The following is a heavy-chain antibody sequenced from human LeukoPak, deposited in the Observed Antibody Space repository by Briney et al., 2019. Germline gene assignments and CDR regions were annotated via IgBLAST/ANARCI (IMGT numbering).Heavy chain of an antibody. V-gene: IGHV3-23*01. CDR2: ISGSGGST. CDR3: AKDRDSYAYDYYHYGMDV. D-gene: IGHD5-18*01. J-gene: IGHJ6*02. CDR1: GFTFSDYY. Sequence: GGSLRLSCAASGFTFSDYYMSWIRQAPGKGLEWVSAISGSGGSTYYADSVKGRFTISRDNSKNTLYLQMNSLRAEDTAVYYCAKDRDSYAYDYYHYGMDVWGQGTTVTVSS.